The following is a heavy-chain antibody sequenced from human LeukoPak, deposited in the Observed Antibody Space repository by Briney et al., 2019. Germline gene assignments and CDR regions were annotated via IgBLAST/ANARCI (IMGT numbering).Heavy chain of an antibody. CDR1: GFTFSSYG. Sequence: PGGSLRLSCAASGFTFSSYGMHWVRQAPGKGLERVAFIRYDGSNKYYADSVKGRFTISRDNSKNTLYLQMNSLRAEDTAVYYCAKAGYSSGWYSPNAFDIWGQGTMVTVSS. CDR2: IRYDGSNK. V-gene: IGHV3-30*02. CDR3: AKAGYSSGWYSPNAFDI. D-gene: IGHD6-19*01. J-gene: IGHJ3*02.